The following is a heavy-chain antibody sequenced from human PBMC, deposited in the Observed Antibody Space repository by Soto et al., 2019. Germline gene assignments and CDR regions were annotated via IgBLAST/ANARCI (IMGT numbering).Heavy chain of an antibody. D-gene: IGHD6-13*01. J-gene: IGHJ6*02. CDR3: ARSLLDEYSSSWRSAYYGMDV. CDR2: INPNSGGT. CDR1: GFTFSAYY. V-gene: IGHV1-2*02. Sequence: ASVKVSCKASGFTFSAYYIYWVRQAPGQGLEWIGWINPNSGGTNNAQKFQGRVTMTRDTSTSTVYMELSALISDGTAVYYCARSLLDEYSSSWRSAYYGMDVWGQGTTVTVSS.